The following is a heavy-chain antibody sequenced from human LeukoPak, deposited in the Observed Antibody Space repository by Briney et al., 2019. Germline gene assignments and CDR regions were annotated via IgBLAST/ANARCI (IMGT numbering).Heavy chain of an antibody. CDR3: ARDLQIRSSYPDY. CDR1: GFTFSSYE. D-gene: IGHD6-6*01. CDR2: ISSSGSTI. Sequence: GGSLRLSCAASGFTFSSYEMSWVRQAPGKGLEWVSYISSSGSTIYYADSVKGRFTISRDNAKNSLYLQMNSLRAEDTAVYYCARDLQIRSSYPDYWGQGTLVTVSS. V-gene: IGHV3-48*03. J-gene: IGHJ4*02.